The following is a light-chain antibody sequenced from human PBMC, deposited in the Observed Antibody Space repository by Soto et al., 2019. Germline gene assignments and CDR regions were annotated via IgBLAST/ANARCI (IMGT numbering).Light chain of an antibody. Sequence: DIRMTQSPSTLSASVGDRVTITCRASQSISSWLAWYQQKPGKAPKLLIYKASSLESGVPSRFSGSGSGTEFTLTISSLQPDDFATYYCQQYNSYLLTFGGGTRWIS. J-gene: IGKJ4*01. CDR1: QSISSW. CDR3: QQYNSYLLT. V-gene: IGKV1-5*03. CDR2: KAS.